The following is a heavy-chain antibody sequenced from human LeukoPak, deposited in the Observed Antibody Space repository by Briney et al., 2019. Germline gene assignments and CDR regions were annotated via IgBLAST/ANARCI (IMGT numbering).Heavy chain of an antibody. CDR1: GGSISSGGYY. J-gene: IGHJ3*02. Sequence: SETLSLTCTVSGGSISSGGYYWSWIRQHPGKGLEWIGYIYYSGSTYYNPSLKSRVTISVDTSKNQFSLKPSSVTAADTAVYYCARAGRPRAFDIWGQGTMVTVSS. V-gene: IGHV4-31*03. CDR3: ARAGRPRAFDI. CDR2: IYYSGST.